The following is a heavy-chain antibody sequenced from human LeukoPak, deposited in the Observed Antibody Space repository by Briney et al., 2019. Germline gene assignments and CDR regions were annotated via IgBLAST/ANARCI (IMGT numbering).Heavy chain of an antibody. D-gene: IGHD6-13*01. J-gene: IGHJ4*02. CDR1: GYTFTGYY. CDR3: ARERIAAAGTGFDY. V-gene: IGHV1-2*06. CDR2: INPDSGGT. Sequence: APVKVSCKASGYTFTGYYMHWVRQAPGQGLEWMGRINPDSGGTNYAQKFQGRVTMTRDTSISTAYMELSRLRSDDTAVYYCARERIAAAGTGFDYWGQGTLVTVSS.